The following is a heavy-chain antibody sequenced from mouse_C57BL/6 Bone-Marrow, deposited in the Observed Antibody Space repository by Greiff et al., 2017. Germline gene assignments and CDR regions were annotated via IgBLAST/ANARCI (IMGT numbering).Heavy chain of an antibody. D-gene: IGHD6-1*01. CDR3: ARNPLPY. Sequence: VQLQQPGAELVKPGASVKLSCKASGYTFTSYWMQWVKQRPGQGLEWIGEIDPSDSYTNYNQKFKGKATLTVDTSSSTAYMQLSSLTSEDSAVYYCARNPLPYWGQGTLVTVSA. CDR2: IDPSDSYT. CDR1: GYTFTSYW. V-gene: IGHV1-50*01. J-gene: IGHJ3*01.